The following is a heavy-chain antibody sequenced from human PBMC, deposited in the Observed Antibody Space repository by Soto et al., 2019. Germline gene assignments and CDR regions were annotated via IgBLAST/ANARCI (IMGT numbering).Heavy chain of an antibody. CDR3: ARDLAKGGGSAGFDY. CDR1: GYTFTVYY. Sequence: QVQLVQSGAEVKKPGASVNVSCKASGYTFTVYYMHWVRQAPGQGLEWMGWINPKSGGTMYPQKLQGRGTMTWDTSISTAYMALTRLRSDDTAVYYCARDLAKGGGSAGFDYWGQGTLVTVSS. V-gene: IGHV1-2*02. D-gene: IGHD1-26*01. J-gene: IGHJ4*02. CDR2: INPKSGGT.